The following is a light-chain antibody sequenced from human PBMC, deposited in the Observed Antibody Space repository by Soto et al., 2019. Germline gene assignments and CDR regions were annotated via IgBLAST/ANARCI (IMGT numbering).Light chain of an antibody. Sequence: QAVVTQEPSLTVSPGGTVTLTCGSSTGDVTNGRWPYWFQQRPGQVPRTLIHDTSNKHPWTPARFSGSLLGGKAALTLSGAQREDEAVYYCLRFYDGVAVFGGGTQRTVL. CDR3: LRFYDGVAV. V-gene: IGLV7-46*01. CDR1: TGDVTNGRW. CDR2: DTS. J-gene: IGLJ7*01.